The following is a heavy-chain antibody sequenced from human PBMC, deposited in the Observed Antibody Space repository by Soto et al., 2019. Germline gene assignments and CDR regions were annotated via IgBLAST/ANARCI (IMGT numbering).Heavy chain of an antibody. D-gene: IGHD5-18*01. CDR3: AREGWDLQLGYYFDY. CDR1: GYTFTSYA. J-gene: IGHJ4*02. V-gene: IGHV1-3*01. CDR2: INAGNGNT. Sequence: QVQLVQSGAEVKKPGASVKVSCKASGYTFTSYAMHWVRQAPGQRIERMGWINAGNGNTKYSQKFQGRITITRDTSASTAYMELSSLRSEDTAVYYCAREGWDLQLGYYFDYWGQGTLVTVSS.